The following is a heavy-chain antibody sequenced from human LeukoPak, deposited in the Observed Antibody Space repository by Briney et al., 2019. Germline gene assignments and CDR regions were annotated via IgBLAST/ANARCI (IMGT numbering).Heavy chain of an antibody. CDR3: ARAGVAVAGGFDY. V-gene: IGHV3-66*01. J-gene: IGHJ4*02. D-gene: IGHD6-19*01. CDR1: GFTVSSNY. Sequence: GGSLRLSCAASGFTVSSNYMSWVRQAPGKGLEWVSVIYSGGSTYYADSVKGRFTISRDNSKNTLYPQMNSLRAEDTAVYYCARAGVAVAGGFDYWGQGTLVTVSS. CDR2: IYSGGST.